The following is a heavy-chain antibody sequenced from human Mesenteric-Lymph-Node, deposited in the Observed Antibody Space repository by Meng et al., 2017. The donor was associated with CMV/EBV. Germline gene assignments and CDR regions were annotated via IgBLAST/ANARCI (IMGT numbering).Heavy chain of an antibody. CDR2: IYYSGST. Sequence: SETLSLTCTVSGVSISTYYWSWIRQPPGKGLEWIGSIYYSGSTYYNSSLKSRVTISVDTSKNQFSLKLSSMTAADTAVYYCARGDPSITGFWSGYYKAAYWFDPWGQGTLVTVSS. J-gene: IGHJ5*02. D-gene: IGHD3-3*01. V-gene: IGHV4-39*07. CDR3: ARGDPSITGFWSGYYKAAYWFDP. CDR1: GVSISTYY.